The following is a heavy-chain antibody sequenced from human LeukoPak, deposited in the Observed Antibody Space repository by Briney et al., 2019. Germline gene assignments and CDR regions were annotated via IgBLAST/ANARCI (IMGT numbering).Heavy chain of an antibody. J-gene: IGHJ3*02. V-gene: IGHV4-59*11. Sequence: TASEALSLTCAVSDDSFSSHYCTWIRQPPGKGLEWIGYISYIGSTNYNPSLKSRVTISIDTSKNQFSLKLTSVTAADTAVYYCARDLVTVTKGFDIWGQGTMVSVSS. CDR3: ARDLVTVTKGFDI. CDR1: DDSFSSHY. CDR2: ISYIGST. D-gene: IGHD4-17*01.